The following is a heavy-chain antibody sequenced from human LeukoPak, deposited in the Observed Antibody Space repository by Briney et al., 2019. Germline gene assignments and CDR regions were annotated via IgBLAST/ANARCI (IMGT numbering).Heavy chain of an antibody. J-gene: IGHJ6*03. CDR1: GGSISSSSYY. Sequence: SETLSLTCTVSGGSISSSSYYWGWIRQPPGRGLEWIGSIYYSGSTYYNPSLKSRVTISVDTSKNQFSLKLSSVTAADTAVYYCARHAFPKRAYYYYMDVWGKGTTVTVSS. V-gene: IGHV4-39*01. CDR2: IYYSGST. CDR3: ARHAFPKRAYYYYMDV. D-gene: IGHD2/OR15-2a*01.